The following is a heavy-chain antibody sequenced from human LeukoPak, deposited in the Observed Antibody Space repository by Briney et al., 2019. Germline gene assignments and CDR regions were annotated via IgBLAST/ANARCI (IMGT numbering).Heavy chain of an antibody. CDR2: IYYSGST. D-gene: IGHD6-13*01. CDR1: GFTFSSYA. Sequence: GSLRLSCVVSGFTFSSYAMSWIRQPPGKGLEWIGSIYYSGSTYYNPPLKSRVTISVDTSKNQFSLKLSSVTAADTAVYYCARSSYSSSWSGGYYFDYWGQGTLVTVSS. V-gene: IGHV4-39*01. CDR3: ARSSYSSSWSGGYYFDY. J-gene: IGHJ4*02.